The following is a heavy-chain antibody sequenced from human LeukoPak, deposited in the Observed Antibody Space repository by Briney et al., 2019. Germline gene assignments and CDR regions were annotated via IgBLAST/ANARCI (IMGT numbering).Heavy chain of an antibody. CDR3: ARVRDSSSPDFDY. Sequence: ASVKVSCKASGYTFTSYAMHWVRQAPGQRLEWMGWINAGNGNTKYSQKFQGRVTMTTDTSTSTAYMELRSLRSDDTAVYYCARVRDSSSPDFDYWGQGTLVTVSS. CDR1: GYTFTSYA. V-gene: IGHV1-3*01. CDR2: INAGNGNT. J-gene: IGHJ4*02. D-gene: IGHD6-6*01.